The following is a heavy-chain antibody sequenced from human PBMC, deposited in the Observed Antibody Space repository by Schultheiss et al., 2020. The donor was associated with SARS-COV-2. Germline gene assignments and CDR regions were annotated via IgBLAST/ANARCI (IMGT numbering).Heavy chain of an antibody. CDR1: GFTFSSYS. V-gene: IGHV3-21*04. J-gene: IGHJ3*02. D-gene: IGHD3/OR15-3a*01. CDR3: ARDGLNTAFDI. Sequence: GESLKISCAASGFTFSSYSMNWVRQAPGKGLGWVSSISSSSSYIYYADSVKGRFTISRDNSKNTLYLQMNSLRAEDTAVYYCARDGLNTAFDIWGQGTMVTV. CDR2: ISSSSSYI.